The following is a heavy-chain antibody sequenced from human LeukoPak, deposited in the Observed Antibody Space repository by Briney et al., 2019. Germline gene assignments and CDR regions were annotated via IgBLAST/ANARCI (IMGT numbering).Heavy chain of an antibody. D-gene: IGHD3-22*01. CDR3: ARSGPYYYGSSGYSHFDY. V-gene: IGHV1-18*01. Sequence: ASVKVSCKASGYTFTSYGISWVRQAPGQGLEWMGWISAYNGNTNYAQKLQGRVTMTTDTSTSTAYMELRSLRSDDTAVYYCARSGPYYYGSSGYSHFDYWGQGTLVTVSS. CDR2: ISAYNGNT. CDR1: GYTFTSYG. J-gene: IGHJ4*02.